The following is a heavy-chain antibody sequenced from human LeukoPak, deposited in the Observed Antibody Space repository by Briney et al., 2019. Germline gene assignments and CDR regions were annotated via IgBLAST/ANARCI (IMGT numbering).Heavy chain of an antibody. J-gene: IGHJ5*02. V-gene: IGHV4-4*07. CDR3: ARDNSVRDEAWWFNP. Sequence: SETLSLTCTVSGGSISRYYWSWIRQPAGKGLEWIGRVYTSGSTTYNPSLKSRVTMSIDTSKNQFSLKVSSVTAADTAVYYCARDNSVRDEAWWFNPWGQGTLVTVSS. D-gene: IGHD5-24*01. CDR2: VYTSGST. CDR1: GGSISRYY.